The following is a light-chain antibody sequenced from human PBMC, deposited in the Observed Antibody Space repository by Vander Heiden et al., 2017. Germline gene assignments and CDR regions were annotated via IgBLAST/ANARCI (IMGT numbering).Light chain of an antibody. Sequence: DIQMTQSPSSLSASVGDRVTITCRASQSISSYLNWYQQKPGKAPKLLIYAASRLQSGVPSRFSGSGSGTDFTLTISRLQPEDFATYYCQQSYSTVTFGQGTKVXIK. CDR3: QQSYSTVT. CDR2: AAS. CDR1: QSISSY. V-gene: IGKV1-39*01. J-gene: IGKJ1*01.